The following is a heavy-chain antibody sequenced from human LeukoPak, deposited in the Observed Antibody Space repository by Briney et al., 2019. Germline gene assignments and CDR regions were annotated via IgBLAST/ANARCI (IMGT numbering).Heavy chain of an antibody. V-gene: IGHV6-1*01. J-gene: IGHJ4*02. Sequence: PSQTLSLTCAISGDNVSSNSATWSWIRQSPWRGLEWLGRTYNRSKWYSDYAVSVRSRLTINPDTSKNQLSLQLNSVTPDDTAVYYCARGVGAAWKVFDYWGQGTLVTVSS. CDR2: TYNRSKWYS. CDR1: GDNVSSNSAT. CDR3: ARGVGAAWKVFDY. D-gene: IGHD3-10*01.